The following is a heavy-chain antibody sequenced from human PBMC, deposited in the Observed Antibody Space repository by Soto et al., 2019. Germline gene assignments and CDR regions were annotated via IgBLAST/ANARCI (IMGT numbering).Heavy chain of an antibody. Sequence: SETLCLTCAVSGGSISSSNWWSWVLQPPGKGLEWIGEIYHSGGTNYNPSLKSRVTISVDKSKNQFSLKLSSVTAADTAVYYCARERSGSYYGSRYDYYYGMDVWGQGTTVTVSS. CDR2: IYHSGGT. D-gene: IGHD1-26*01. CDR1: GGSISSSNW. J-gene: IGHJ6*02. CDR3: ARERSGSYYGSRYDYYYGMDV. V-gene: IGHV4-4*02.